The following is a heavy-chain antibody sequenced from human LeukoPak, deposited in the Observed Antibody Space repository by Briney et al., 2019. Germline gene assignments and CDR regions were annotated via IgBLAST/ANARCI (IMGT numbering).Heavy chain of an antibody. CDR1: GYIFTGYY. CDR3: ARTVSSGWLDYFDY. Sequence: ASVKVSCKASGYIFTGYYMHWVRQAPGQGLEWMGWINPNSGGTNYVQKFQGRVTMTRDTSISTAYMELSRLRSDDTAVYYCARTVSSGWLDYFDYWGQGTLVTVSS. V-gene: IGHV1-2*02. D-gene: IGHD6-19*01. CDR2: INPNSGGT. J-gene: IGHJ4*02.